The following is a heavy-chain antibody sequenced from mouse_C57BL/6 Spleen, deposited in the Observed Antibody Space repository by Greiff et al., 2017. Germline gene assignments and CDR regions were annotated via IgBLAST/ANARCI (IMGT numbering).Heavy chain of an antibody. D-gene: IGHD1-1*01. J-gene: IGHJ2*01. V-gene: IGHV1-72*01. Sequence: QVQLQQPGAELVKPGASVKLSCKASGYTFTSYWMHWVQQRPGRGLEWIGRIDSNSGGTKYNEKFKSKATLTVDKPSSTAYMQLSSLTSEDSAVYYCARSDYYGSSYSYYFDYWGQGTTLTVSS. CDR1: GYTFTSYW. CDR3: ARSDYYGSSYSYYFDY. CDR2: IDSNSGGT.